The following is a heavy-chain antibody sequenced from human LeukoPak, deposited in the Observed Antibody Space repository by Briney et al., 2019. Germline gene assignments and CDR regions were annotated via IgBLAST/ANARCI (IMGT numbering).Heavy chain of an antibody. J-gene: IGHJ4*02. V-gene: IGHV4-34*01. CDR1: SGSFSGYY. CDR3: ARGRSRTTVTPFDY. Sequence: SETLSLTCAVYSGSFSGYYWSWIRQPPGKGLEWIGEINHSGSTNYNPSLKSRVTISVDTSKNQFSLKLSSVTAADTAVYYCARGRSRTTVTPFDYWGQGTLVTVSS. CDR2: INHSGST. D-gene: IGHD4-11*01.